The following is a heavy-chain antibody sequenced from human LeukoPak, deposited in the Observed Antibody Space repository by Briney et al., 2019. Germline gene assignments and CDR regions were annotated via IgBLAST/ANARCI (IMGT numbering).Heavy chain of an antibody. CDR1: GFTFSTYG. Sequence: GRSLRLSCAASGFTFSTYGMHWVRQAPGKGLEWVAVMSYDGSNKNYGDSVKGRFTISRDNSKNTLYLQMNSLRPEDTAVYYCAKDPQGENWLDPWGQGTLVTVSS. J-gene: IGHJ5*02. CDR2: MSYDGSNK. CDR3: AKDPQGENWLDP. V-gene: IGHV3-33*05.